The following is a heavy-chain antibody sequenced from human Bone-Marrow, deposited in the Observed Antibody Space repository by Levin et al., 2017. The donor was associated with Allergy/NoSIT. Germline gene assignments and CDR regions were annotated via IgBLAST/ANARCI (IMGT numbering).Heavy chain of an antibody. CDR3: AKAPPYDSSGYPRA. Sequence: ASVKVSCAASGFTFSSYAMSWVRQAPGKGLEWVSAISGSGGSTYYADSVKGRFTISRDNSKNTLYLQMNSLRAEDTAVYYCAKAPPYDSSGYPRAWGQGTLVTVSS. CDR1: GFTFSSYA. J-gene: IGHJ5*02. D-gene: IGHD3-22*01. CDR2: ISGSGGST. V-gene: IGHV3-23*01.